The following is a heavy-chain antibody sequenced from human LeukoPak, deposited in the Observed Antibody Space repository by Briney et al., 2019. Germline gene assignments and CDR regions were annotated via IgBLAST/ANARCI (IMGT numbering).Heavy chain of an antibody. V-gene: IGHV3-48*01. J-gene: IGHJ4*02. D-gene: IGHD2-21*02. Sequence: GGSLRLSCAASGFTFSTYSMNWVRQAPGKGLGWVSYISSSISTIYYADSVKGRFTISRDNAKSSLYLQMNSLRAEDTAVYYYARSCGGDCYSGFDYWGQGTLVTVSS. CDR1: GFTFSTYS. CDR3: ARSCGGDCYSGFDY. CDR2: ISSSISTI.